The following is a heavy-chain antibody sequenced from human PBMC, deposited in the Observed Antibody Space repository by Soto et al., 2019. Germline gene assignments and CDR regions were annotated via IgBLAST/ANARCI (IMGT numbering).Heavy chain of an antibody. J-gene: IGHJ4*02. CDR1: GFTFTRYS. V-gene: IGHV3-21*06. CDR2: ISSTTNYI. Sequence: PGGSLRLSCAASGFTFTRYSMNWVRQAPGKGLEWVASISSTTNYIYYGESLKGRLTISRDNAKNSMYLQMNTLRAEDTAVYYCARESEDLSSNLDYRGQGTLVTVSS. CDR3: ARESEDLSSNLDY.